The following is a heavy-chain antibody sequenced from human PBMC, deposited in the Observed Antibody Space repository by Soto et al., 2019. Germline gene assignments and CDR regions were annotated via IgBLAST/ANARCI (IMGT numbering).Heavy chain of an antibody. J-gene: IGHJ2*01. CDR3: ARGPPGSSSWYWYFDL. D-gene: IGHD6-13*01. CDR2: IIPIFGTA. CDR1: GGTFSSYA. V-gene: IGHV1-69*01. Sequence: QVQLVQSGAEVKKPGSSVKVSCKASGGTFSSYAISWVRQAPGQGLEWMGGIIPIFGTANYAQKFQGRVTITADESTSTAYVQLSSLRSEDTAVYYCARGPPGSSSWYWYFDLWGRGTLVSVSS.